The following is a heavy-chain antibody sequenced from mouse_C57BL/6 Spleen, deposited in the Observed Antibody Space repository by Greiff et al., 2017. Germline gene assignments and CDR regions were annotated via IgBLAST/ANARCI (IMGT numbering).Heavy chain of an antibody. CDR2: IYPRSGNT. V-gene: IGHV1-81*01. CDR1: GYTFTSYG. CDR3: ARRGYSNYPGYFDY. Sequence: QVQLKESGAELARPGASVKLSCKASGYTFTSYGISWVKQRTGQGLEWIGEIYPRSGNTYYNEKFKGKATLTADKSSSTAYMELRSLTSEDSAVYFGARRGYSNYPGYFDYWGQGTTLTVSS. J-gene: IGHJ2*01. D-gene: IGHD2-5*01.